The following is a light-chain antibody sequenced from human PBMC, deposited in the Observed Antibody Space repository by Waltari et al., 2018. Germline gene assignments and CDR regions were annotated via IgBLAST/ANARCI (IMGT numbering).Light chain of an antibody. CDR3: MQALQTPYT. Sequence: DIVMTQSPLSLPVTPGEPAYISCRSSQSLLHSNGYNYLDWYLKKPGQSPQLLIYLGSNRASGVPDRFSGSGSGTDFTLKISRVEAEDVGVYYCMQALQTPYTFGQGTKLEIK. V-gene: IGKV2-28*01. J-gene: IGKJ2*01. CDR1: QSLLHSNGYNY. CDR2: LGS.